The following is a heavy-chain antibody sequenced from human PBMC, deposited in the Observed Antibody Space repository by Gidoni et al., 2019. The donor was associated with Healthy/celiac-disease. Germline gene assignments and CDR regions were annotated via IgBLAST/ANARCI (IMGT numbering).Heavy chain of an antibody. CDR3: AKDGGIAVAGTHY. D-gene: IGHD6-19*01. CDR1: GFTFSSYA. V-gene: IGHV3-23*01. J-gene: IGHJ4*02. Sequence: EVQLLESGGGLVQPGGSLRLSCAASGFTFSSYAMSWVRQAPGKGLELVSAISGSGGSTYYEDSVKGRFTISRDNSKNTLYLQMNSLRAEDTAVYYCAKDGGIAVAGTHYWGQGTLVTVSS. CDR2: ISGSGGST.